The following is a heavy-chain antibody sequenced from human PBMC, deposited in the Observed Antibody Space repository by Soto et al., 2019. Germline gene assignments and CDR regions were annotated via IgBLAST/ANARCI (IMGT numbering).Heavy chain of an antibody. CDR3: ARDSRITIFGVVTNNWFDP. CDR2: IKQDGSEK. Sequence: GGSLRLSCAASGFTFSSYWMSWVRQVPGKGLEWVANIKQDGSEKYYVDSVKGRFTISRDNAKNSLYLQMNSLRAEDTAVYYCARDSRITIFGVVTNNWFDPWGQGTLVTVSS. J-gene: IGHJ5*02. CDR1: GFTFSSYW. V-gene: IGHV3-7*01. D-gene: IGHD3-3*01.